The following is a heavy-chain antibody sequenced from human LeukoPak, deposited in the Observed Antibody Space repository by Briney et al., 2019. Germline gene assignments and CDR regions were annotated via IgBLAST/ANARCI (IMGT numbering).Heavy chain of an antibody. CDR2: IIPIFGTA. CDR3: ARALRYFDWLPAPDDAFDI. V-gene: IGHV1-69*05. CDR1: GGTFSSYA. D-gene: IGHD3-9*01. Sequence: GASVKVSCKASGGTFSSYAISWVRQAPGQGLEWMGRIIPIFGTANYAQKFQGRVTITTDESTSTAYMELSSLRSEDTAAYYCARALRYFDWLPAPDDAFDIWGQGTMVTVSS. J-gene: IGHJ3*02.